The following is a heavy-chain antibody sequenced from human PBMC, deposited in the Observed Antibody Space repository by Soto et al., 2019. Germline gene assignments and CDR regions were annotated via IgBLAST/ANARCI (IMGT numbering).Heavy chain of an antibody. V-gene: IGHV4-30-4*01. Sequence: QVQLQESGPGLVKPSQTLSLTCTVSGGSISSGDYYWSWIRQPPGKGLEWIGYIYYSGSTYYNPSLKCRVTISVDTSKNQFSLKLSSVTAADTAVYYCARDPVGDNCSGGSCYVDYWGQGTLVTVSS. D-gene: IGHD2-15*01. CDR3: ARDPVGDNCSGGSCYVDY. CDR1: GGSISSGDYY. J-gene: IGHJ4*02. CDR2: IYYSGST.